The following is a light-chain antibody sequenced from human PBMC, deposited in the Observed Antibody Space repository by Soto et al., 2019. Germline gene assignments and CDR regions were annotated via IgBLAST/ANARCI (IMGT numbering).Light chain of an antibody. J-gene: IGLJ3*02. CDR2: EVS. CDR3: SSYAGSNNGV. CDR1: NSDVGDYNY. V-gene: IGLV2-8*01. Sequence: QSALTQPPSASGSPGQSVTISCTGTNSDVGDYNYVSWYQQHPGKAPKLMIYEVSKRPSGVPDRFSGSKSGNTASLTVSGLQAEDEADYYCSSYAGSNNGVFGGGTKVTVL.